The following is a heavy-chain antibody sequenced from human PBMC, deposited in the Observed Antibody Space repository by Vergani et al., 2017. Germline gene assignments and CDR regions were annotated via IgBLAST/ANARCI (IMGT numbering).Heavy chain of an antibody. CDR3: ARVALEYSSSAYYYYYMDV. CDR1: GFTVSSNY. Sequence: EVQLVESGGGLVQPGGSLRLSCAASGFTVSSNYMSWVRQAPGKGLEWVSVIYSGGSTYYADSVKGRFTISRHNSKNTLYLQMNSLRAEDTAVYYCARVALEYSSSAYYYYYMDVWGKGTTVTVSS. V-gene: IGHV3-53*04. D-gene: IGHD6-6*01. CDR2: IYSGGST. J-gene: IGHJ6*03.